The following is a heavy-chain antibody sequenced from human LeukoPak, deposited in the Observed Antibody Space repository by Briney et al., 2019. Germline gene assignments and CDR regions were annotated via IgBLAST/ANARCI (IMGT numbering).Heavy chain of an antibody. CDR1: GFTFSGSA. CDR3: AKVGGSYDSSDY. J-gene: IGHJ4*02. V-gene: IGHV3-73*01. Sequence: PGGSLRLSCAASGFTFSGSAMHWVRQASGKGLEWVGRIRSKANSYATAYAASVKGRFTISRDDSKNTAYLQMNSLKTEDTAVYYCAKVGGSYDSSDYWGQGTLVTVSS. CDR2: IRSKANSYAT. D-gene: IGHD1-26*01.